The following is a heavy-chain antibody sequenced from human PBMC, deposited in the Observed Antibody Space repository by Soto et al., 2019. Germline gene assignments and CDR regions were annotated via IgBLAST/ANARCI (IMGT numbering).Heavy chain of an antibody. Sequence: EVQLVESGGGLVKPGGSLRLSCAASGFTFSTYSMNWVRQAPGKGLEWVSSISSSSRYIYYADSVKGRFTISRDNAMNSLYLQINSLRAEDTAVYYCARDANYFGSGSPFDYWGQGILVTVSS. J-gene: IGHJ4*02. D-gene: IGHD3-10*01. CDR2: ISSSSRYI. V-gene: IGHV3-21*01. CDR3: ARDANYFGSGSPFDY. CDR1: GFTFSTYS.